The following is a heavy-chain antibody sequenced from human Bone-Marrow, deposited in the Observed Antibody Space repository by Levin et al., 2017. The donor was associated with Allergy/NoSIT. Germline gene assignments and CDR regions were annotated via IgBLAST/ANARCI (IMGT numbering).Heavy chain of an antibody. CDR3: ARRSTTLVDY. V-gene: IGHV3-33*01. CDR2: IWYDGSNK. D-gene: IGHD1-1*01. CDR1: GFTFSSYG. Sequence: GESLKISCAASGFTFSSYGMHWVRQAPGKGLEWVAVIWYDGSNKYYADSVKGRFTISRDNSKNTLYLQMNSLRAEDTAVYYCARRSTTLVDYWGQGTLVTVSS. J-gene: IGHJ4*02.